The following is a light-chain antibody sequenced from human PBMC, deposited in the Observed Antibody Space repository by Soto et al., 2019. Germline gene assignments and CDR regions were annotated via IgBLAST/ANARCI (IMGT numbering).Light chain of an antibody. J-gene: IGLJ2*01. Sequence: QSALTQPPSVSGAPGQRVTISCTGSSSNIGAGYDVHWYQQLPGTAPKLLIYGNSNPPPGVPDRFSGSKSGTSASLAITGVHAEDEAGYYCQSYASSGSGSIFGGGTKLTVL. V-gene: IGLV1-40*01. CDR1: SSNIGAGYD. CDR2: GNS. CDR3: QSYASSGSGSI.